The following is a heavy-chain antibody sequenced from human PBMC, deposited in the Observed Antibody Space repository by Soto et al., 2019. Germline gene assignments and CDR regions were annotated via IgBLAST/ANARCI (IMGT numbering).Heavy chain of an antibody. CDR2: IYYSGST. CDR3: ARVGWFGEPLLANGFDP. CDR1: GGSFSSYY. D-gene: IGHD3-10*01. Sequence: SETLSLTCTVSGGSFSSYYWSWIRQPPGKGLEWIGYIYYSGSTNYNPTLKSRVTISVDTSKNQFSLKLNSVPAADTAVYYDARVGWFGEPLLANGFDPWGQGTLVTVSS. V-gene: IGHV4-59*01. J-gene: IGHJ5*02.